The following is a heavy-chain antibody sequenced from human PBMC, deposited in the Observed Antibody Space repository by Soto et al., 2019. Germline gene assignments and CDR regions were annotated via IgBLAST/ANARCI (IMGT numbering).Heavy chain of an antibody. V-gene: IGHV4-4*07. J-gene: IGHJ5*02. CDR2: IYTSGST. Sequence: SETLSLTCTVSGGSISSYYWSWIRQPAGKGLEWIGRIYTSGSTNYNPSLKSRVTMSVDTSKNQFSLKLSSVTAADTAVYYCARDREGLPSSSSGLNWFDPWGQGTLVTVSS. D-gene: IGHD6-6*01. CDR1: GGSISSYY. CDR3: ARDREGLPSSSSGLNWFDP.